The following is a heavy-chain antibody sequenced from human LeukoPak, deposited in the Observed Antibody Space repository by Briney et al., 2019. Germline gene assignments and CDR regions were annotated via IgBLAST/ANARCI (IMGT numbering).Heavy chain of an antibody. V-gene: IGHV4-39*07. CDR3: ARDARFSDYDFWSGYYGPPYYMDV. CDR1: GGSISSSSYY. CDR2: IYYSGSI. J-gene: IGHJ6*03. Sequence: PSETLSLTCTVSGGSISSSSYYWGWIRQPPGKGLEWIANIYYSGSIQHNPSLKSRVTISVDTSKNQFSLKLSSVTAADTAVYYCARDARFSDYDFWSGYYGPPYYMDVWGKGTTVTVSS. D-gene: IGHD3-3*01.